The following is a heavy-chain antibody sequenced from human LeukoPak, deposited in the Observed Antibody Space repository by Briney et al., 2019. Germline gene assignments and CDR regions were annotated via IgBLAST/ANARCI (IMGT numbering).Heavy chain of an antibody. V-gene: IGHV3-23*01. CDR3: AKDRVVYAPPDY. D-gene: IGHD2-8*02. Sequence: GETLRLSCAASGFTFSSYAMGWVRQAPGKGLEWVSAISGSGGSTYYADSVKGRFTISRDNSKNTLYLQMNSLRAEDTAVYYCAKDRVVYAPPDYWGQGTLVTVSS. J-gene: IGHJ4*02. CDR1: GFTFSSYA. CDR2: ISGSGGST.